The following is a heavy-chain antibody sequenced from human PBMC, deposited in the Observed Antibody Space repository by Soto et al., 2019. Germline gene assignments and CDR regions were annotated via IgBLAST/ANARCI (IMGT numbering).Heavy chain of an antibody. V-gene: IGHV4-4*02. D-gene: IGHD6-19*01. CDR2: IYHSGST. CDR1: GGSISSSNW. J-gene: IGHJ3*02. CDR3: ARDAYSSGWYGRAVRGANAFDI. Sequence: QVQLQESGPGLVKPSGTLSLTCAVSGGSISSSNWWSWVRQPPGKGLEWIGEIYHSGSTNYNPSLKSRVTISVDKSKNQFSLKLSSVTAADTAVYYCARDAYSSGWYGRAVRGANAFDIWGQGTMVTVSS.